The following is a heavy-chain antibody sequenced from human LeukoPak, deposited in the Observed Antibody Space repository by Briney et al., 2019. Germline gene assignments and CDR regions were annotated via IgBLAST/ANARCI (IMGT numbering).Heavy chain of an antibody. D-gene: IGHD1-26*01. CDR2: IYPGDSDT. CDR3: ARLVGATYYYYYGMDV. V-gene: IGHV5-51*01. J-gene: IGHJ6*02. Sequence: GESLKISCQGSGYSFTSYWIGWVRQMPGKGLEWMGIIYPGDSDTRYSPSFQGQVTISADKSISTAYLQWSSLKASDTAMYYCARLVGATYYYYYGMDVWGQGTTVTVSS. CDR1: GYSFTSYW.